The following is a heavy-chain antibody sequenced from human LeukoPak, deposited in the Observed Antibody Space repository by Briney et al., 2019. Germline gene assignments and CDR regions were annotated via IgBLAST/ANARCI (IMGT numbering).Heavy chain of an antibody. CDR3: AKAVVPAAIKSWFDP. V-gene: IGHV3-23*01. CDR1: GFTFSSYA. Sequence: GGSLRLSCAASGFTFSSYAMSWVRQAPGKGLEWVSAVSGSGGSTYYADSVKGRFTISRDNSKNTLYLQMNSLRAEDTAVYYCAKAVVPAAIKSWFDPWGQGTLVTVSS. J-gene: IGHJ5*02. D-gene: IGHD2-2*02. CDR2: VSGSGGST.